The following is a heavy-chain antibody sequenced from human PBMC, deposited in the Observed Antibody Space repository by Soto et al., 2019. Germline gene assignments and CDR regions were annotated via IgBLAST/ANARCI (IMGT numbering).Heavy chain of an antibody. V-gene: IGHV4-59*01. CDR1: GGSISSYY. J-gene: IGHJ6*02. CDR3: ARDYSSRYGMDV. CDR2: IYYSGST. D-gene: IGHD6-13*01. Sequence: QVQLQESGPGLVKPSETLSLTCTVSGGSISSYYWSWIRQAPGKGLEWIGYIYYSGSTNYNPSLKSRVTRSVDTSKNQFSLKLSSVTAADTAVYYCARDYSSRYGMDVWGQGTTVTVSS.